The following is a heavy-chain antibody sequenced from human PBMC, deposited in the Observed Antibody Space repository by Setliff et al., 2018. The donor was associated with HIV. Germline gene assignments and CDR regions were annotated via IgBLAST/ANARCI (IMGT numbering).Heavy chain of an antibody. CDR3: ARVDCSGGSCYSPAY. Sequence: SETLSLTCTVSGGSISNYYWSWIRQPPGKGLEWIGYVYSSGTTDYNPSLKSRVTMSVDTSNSHFSLKLASVTAADTAVYYCARVDCSGGSCYSPAYWGQGTLVTVSS. D-gene: IGHD2-15*01. CDR1: GGSISNYY. CDR2: VYSSGTT. J-gene: IGHJ4*02. V-gene: IGHV4-59*01.